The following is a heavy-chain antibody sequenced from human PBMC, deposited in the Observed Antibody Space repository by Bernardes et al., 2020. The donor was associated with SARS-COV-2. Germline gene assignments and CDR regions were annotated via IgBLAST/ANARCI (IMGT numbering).Heavy chain of an antibody. CDR1: GFTFSSYG. Sequence: GGSLRLSCAASGFTFSSYGMHWVRQAPGKGLEWVAVIWYDGSNKYYADSVKGRFTISRDNSKNTLYLQMNSLRAEDTAVYYCARDSPAGYCSSTSCPPDYWGQGTLVTVSS. J-gene: IGHJ4*02. CDR3: ARDSPAGYCSSTSCPPDY. V-gene: IGHV3-33*01. CDR2: IWYDGSNK. D-gene: IGHD2-2*01.